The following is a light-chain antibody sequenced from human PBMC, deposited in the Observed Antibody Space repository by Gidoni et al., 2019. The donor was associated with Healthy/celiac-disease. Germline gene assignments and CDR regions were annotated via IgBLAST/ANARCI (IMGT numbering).Light chain of an antibody. CDR1: QSVSSY. CDR2: DAS. Sequence: EIVLTQSPATLSLSPGERATLSCRASQSVSSYLAWYQQKPGQAPRLLIYDASNRATGIPARFSGSGSGTDFTLTISSLEPEDFAVYYCQQYSNWWTFXQXTKVEIK. CDR3: QQYSNWWT. J-gene: IGKJ1*01. V-gene: IGKV3-11*01.